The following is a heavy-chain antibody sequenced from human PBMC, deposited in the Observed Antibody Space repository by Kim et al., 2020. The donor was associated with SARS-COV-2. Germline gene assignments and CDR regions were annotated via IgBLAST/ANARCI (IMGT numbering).Heavy chain of an antibody. V-gene: IGHV3-30*02. J-gene: IGHJ6*02. D-gene: IGHD4-17*01. Sequence: KGRFTISRDNSKSTLYLQMNSLRAEDTAVYYCAKDRLTTVTIYYYYGMDVWGQGTTVTVSS. CDR3: AKDRLTTVTIYYYYGMDV.